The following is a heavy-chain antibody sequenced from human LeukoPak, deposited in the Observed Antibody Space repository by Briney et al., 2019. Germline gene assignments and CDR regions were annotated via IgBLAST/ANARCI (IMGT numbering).Heavy chain of an antibody. CDR1: GYTFTHYG. CDR2: INTRTGTP. V-gene: IGHV7-4-1*02. D-gene: IGHD1-26*01. Sequence: ASVTVSCMASGYTFTHYGINWMRQAPGQTFEWLGWINTRTGTPSYAPGFAGRFVVSLDTSVSTAYLQLTSLKAEDTAVYYRARDVGPGGTFDSWGQGTLVTVSS. J-gene: IGHJ4*02. CDR3: ARDVGPGGTFDS.